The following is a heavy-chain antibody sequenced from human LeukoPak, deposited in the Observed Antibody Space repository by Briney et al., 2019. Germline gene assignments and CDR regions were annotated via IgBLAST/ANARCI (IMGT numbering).Heavy chain of an antibody. CDR3: ARGPYYDFWSGISGTLFDC. J-gene: IGHJ4*02. Sequence: ASVKVSCKASGYTFTSYYMHWVRQAPGQGLEWMGIINPSGGSTSYAQKFQGRVTMTRDTSTSTVYMELSSLRSEDTAVYYCARGPYYDFWSGISGTLFDCWGQGTLVTLSS. CDR2: INPSGGST. V-gene: IGHV1-46*03. CDR1: GYTFTSYY. D-gene: IGHD3-3*01.